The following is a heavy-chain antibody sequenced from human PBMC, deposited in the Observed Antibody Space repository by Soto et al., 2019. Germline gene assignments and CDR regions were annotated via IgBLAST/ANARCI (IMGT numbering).Heavy chain of an antibody. CDR3: ARRRRQWQMTYFDY. CDR1: GGSFSGYY. D-gene: IGHD6-19*01. CDR2: INHSGST. J-gene: IGHJ4*02. V-gene: IGHV4-34*01. Sequence: SETLSLTCAVYGGSFSGYYWSWIRQPPGKGLEWIGEINHSGSTNYNPSLKSRVTISVDTSKNQFSLKLSSVTAADTAVYYCARRRRQWQMTYFDYWGQGTLVTVSS.